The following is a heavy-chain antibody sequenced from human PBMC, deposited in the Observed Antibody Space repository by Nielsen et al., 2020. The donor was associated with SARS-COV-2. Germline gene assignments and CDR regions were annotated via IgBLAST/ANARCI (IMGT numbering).Heavy chain of an antibody. CDR2: IYSGGSST. J-gene: IGHJ5*02. D-gene: IGHD6-13*01. CDR1: GFTFSSYA. Sequence: GESLKISCAASGFTFSSYAMSWVRQAPGKGLEWVSVIYSGGSSTYYADSVKGRFTISRDNSKNTLYLQMNSLRAEDTAVYYCAKDASPYSSSWYSDNWFDPWGQGTLVTVSS. V-gene: IGHV3-23*03. CDR3: AKDASPYSSSWYSDNWFDP.